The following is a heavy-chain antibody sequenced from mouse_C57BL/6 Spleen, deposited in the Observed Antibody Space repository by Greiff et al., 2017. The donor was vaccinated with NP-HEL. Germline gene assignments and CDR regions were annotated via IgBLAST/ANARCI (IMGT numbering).Heavy chain of an antibody. J-gene: IGHJ2*01. Sequence: EVMLVESGGGLVKPGGSLKLSCAASGFTFSDYGMHWVRQAPEKGLEWVAYISSGSSTIYYADTVKGRFTISRDKATNTLFLQMTSLRSEDTAMYYWARLKDGYSDYWGQGTTLTVSS. CDR1: GFTFSDYG. V-gene: IGHV5-17*01. CDR3: ARLKDGYSDY. CDR2: ISSGSSTI. D-gene: IGHD2-3*01.